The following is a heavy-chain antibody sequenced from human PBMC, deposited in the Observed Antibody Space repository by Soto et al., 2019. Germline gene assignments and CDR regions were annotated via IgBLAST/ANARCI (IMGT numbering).Heavy chain of an antibody. D-gene: IGHD3-22*01. CDR1: GFTFSSYS. J-gene: IGHJ4*02. V-gene: IGHV3-30-3*01. Sequence: PGGSLRLSCAASGFTFSSYSMHWVRQAPGKGLEWVAVISYDGSNKYYADSVKGRFTISRDNSKNTLYLQMNSLRAEDTAVYYCASTPNYDSSGYYFSGSFDYWGQGTLVT. CDR2: ISYDGSNK. CDR3: ASTPNYDSSGYYFSGSFDY.